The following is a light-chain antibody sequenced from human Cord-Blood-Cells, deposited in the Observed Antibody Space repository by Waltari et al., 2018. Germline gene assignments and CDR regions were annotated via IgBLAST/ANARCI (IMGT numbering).Light chain of an antibody. CDR3: QQGYSTPGT. CDR1: QSISRY. Sequence: IQLTQSPSSLSASVGDRVTITCRARQSISRYLNWYQQKPGKAPKLLIYAASSLQSGVPSRFSGSGSGTDCTLSISSLQPEDFATYYCQQGYSTPGTFGQGTEVEIK. CDR2: AAS. J-gene: IGKJ1*01. V-gene: IGKV1-39*01.